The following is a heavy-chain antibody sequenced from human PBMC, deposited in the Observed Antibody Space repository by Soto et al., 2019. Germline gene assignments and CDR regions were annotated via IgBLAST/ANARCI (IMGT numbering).Heavy chain of an antibody. D-gene: IGHD3-10*01. CDR3: ARRDYYGSGSYSPYFDY. Sequence: QVQLQQWGAGLLKPSETLSLTCAVYGGSFSGYYWSWIRQPPGKGLEWIGEINHSGSTNYNPSLKRRVTISVDTSKNQFSLKLSSVTAADTAVYYCARRDYYGSGSYSPYFDYWGQGTLVTVSS. V-gene: IGHV4-34*01. J-gene: IGHJ4*02. CDR2: INHSGST. CDR1: GGSFSGYY.